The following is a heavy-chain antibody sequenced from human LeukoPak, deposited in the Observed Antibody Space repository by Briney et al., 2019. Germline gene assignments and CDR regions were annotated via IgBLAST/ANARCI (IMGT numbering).Heavy chain of an antibody. D-gene: IGHD3-22*01. V-gene: IGHV3-21*04. CDR2: ISSSSSYI. CDR3: AGGSEYYYDREAPR. J-gene: IGHJ4*02. Sequence: GGSLRLSCAASGFTFSSYSMNWVRQAPGKGLEWVSSISSSSSYIYYADSVKGRFTISRDNAKNSLYLQMNSLRAEDTAVYYCAGGSEYYYDREAPRWGQGTLVTVSS. CDR1: GFTFSSYS.